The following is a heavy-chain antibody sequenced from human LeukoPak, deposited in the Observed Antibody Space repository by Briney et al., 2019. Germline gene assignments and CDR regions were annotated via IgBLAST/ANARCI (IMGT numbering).Heavy chain of an antibody. CDR3: ARDLIHRSGEANY. CDR1: GFTFSDFY. V-gene: IGHV3-11*05. CDR2: ISSSGSST. D-gene: IGHD3-22*01. J-gene: IGHJ4*02. Sequence: GGPLRLSCATSGFTFSDFYMSWIRQAPGKGLEWISYISSSGSSTNYADSVKGRFTISRDNAKNSLYLQMNSLRAEDTAVYYCARDLIHRSGEANYWGRGTLVTVSS.